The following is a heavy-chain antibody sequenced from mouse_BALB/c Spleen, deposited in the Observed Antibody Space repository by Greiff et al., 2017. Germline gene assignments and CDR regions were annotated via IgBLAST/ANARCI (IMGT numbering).Heavy chain of an antibody. CDR1: GFTFSSYT. V-gene: IGHV5-6-4*01. CDR2: ISSGGSYT. CDR3: TRGDGNYWFAY. Sequence: EVKLVESGGGLVKPGGSLKLSCAASGFTFSSYTMSWVRQTPEKRLEWVATISSGGSYTYYPDSVKGRFTISRDNAKNTLYLQMSSLKSEDTAMYYCTRGDGNYWFAYWGQGTLVTVSA. D-gene: IGHD2-1*01. J-gene: IGHJ3*01.